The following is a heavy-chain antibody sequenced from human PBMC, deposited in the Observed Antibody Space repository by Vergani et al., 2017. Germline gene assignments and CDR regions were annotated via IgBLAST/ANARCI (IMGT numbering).Heavy chain of an antibody. CDR2: VSTGTKSQ. V-gene: IGHV3-48*01. J-gene: IGHJ3*01. Sequence: EVQLLESGGSLKQPGGSVRLSCAASGFTFSTYAMNWVRQAPGKGLEWVSFVSTGTKSQSYAESVKGRFTISRDSAKNSLYLQMDSLRAEDTAVYYCAREYSSTSGRAFDFWGQGTKVTVSS. CDR3: AREYSSTSGRAFDF. D-gene: IGHD2-2*01. CDR1: GFTFSTYA.